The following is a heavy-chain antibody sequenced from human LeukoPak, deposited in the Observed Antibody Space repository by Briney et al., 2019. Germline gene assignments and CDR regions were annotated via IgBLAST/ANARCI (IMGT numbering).Heavy chain of an antibody. J-gene: IGHJ3*02. V-gene: IGHV3-48*01. CDR2: ISSSSSTI. CDR1: GFTFSSYS. Sequence: GGSLRLSFAGSGFTFSSYSMNWVRQPPGKGLEWVSYISSSSSTIYYADSVKGRFTISRDNAKKSLYLQMKSLRAEDTAVYYCAIEGTFDIWGQGTMVTVSS. CDR3: AIEGTFDI.